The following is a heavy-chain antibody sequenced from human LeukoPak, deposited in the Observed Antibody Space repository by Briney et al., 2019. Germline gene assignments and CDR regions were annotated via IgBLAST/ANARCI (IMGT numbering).Heavy chain of an antibody. CDR1: GFTFTKYS. CDR2: ISSGSTTI. CDR3: ARRESTTMVRGGVDY. D-gene: IGHD3-10*01. Sequence: GSLRLSRAASGFTFTKYSMHWVRQTPGKGLEWVSYISSGSTTIYYTDSVKGRFTISRDNAKNSLYLQMNSLRAEDTAVYYCARRESTTMVRGGVDYWGQGTLVTVSS. J-gene: IGHJ4*02. V-gene: IGHV3-48*01.